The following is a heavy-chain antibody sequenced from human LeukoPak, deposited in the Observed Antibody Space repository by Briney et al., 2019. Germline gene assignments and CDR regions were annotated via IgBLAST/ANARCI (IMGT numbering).Heavy chain of an antibody. Sequence: ASVKVSCKASGYTFTSYGISWVRQAPGQGLEWMGWISAYNGNTNYAQKLQGRVTMTTDTSTSTAYMELRSLRSDDTAVYYCASLVCSGGSCPLDYWGQGTLVTVSS. V-gene: IGHV1-18*01. J-gene: IGHJ4*02. D-gene: IGHD2-15*01. CDR3: ASLVCSGGSCPLDY. CDR1: GYTFTSYG. CDR2: ISAYNGNT.